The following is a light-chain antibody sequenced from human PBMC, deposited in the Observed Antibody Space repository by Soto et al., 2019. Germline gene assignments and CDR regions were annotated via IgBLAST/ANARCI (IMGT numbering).Light chain of an antibody. CDR2: DAS. CDR1: QDISKF. CDR3: QQYEDLPLT. Sequence: DIPMTQSPSSLSVSVGDRVTITCQASQDISKFLNWYQLKPGKAPRLLIFDASSVETGVPSRFSGSGSGTHFTFTIDSLQAEDLATYYCQQYEDLPLTFGGGTTVEI. J-gene: IGKJ4*01. V-gene: IGKV1-33*01.